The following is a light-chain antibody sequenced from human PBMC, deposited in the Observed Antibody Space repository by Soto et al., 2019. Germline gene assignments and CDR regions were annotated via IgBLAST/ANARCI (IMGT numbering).Light chain of an antibody. CDR3: QQHENWFPLS. CDR2: STS. CDR1: QSVGSSY. Sequence: ENVLTQSPGTLSLSPGERATLSCRASQSVGSSYLAWYQQKPGQAPRLLIYSTSSRATDIPDRFSGSGSGTDFTLTISRLESEDFAVYYCQQHENWFPLSFGGGTKVEIK. V-gene: IGKV3-20*01. J-gene: IGKJ4*01.